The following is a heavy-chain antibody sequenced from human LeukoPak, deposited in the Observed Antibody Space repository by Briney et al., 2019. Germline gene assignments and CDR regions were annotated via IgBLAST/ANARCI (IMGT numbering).Heavy chain of an antibody. D-gene: IGHD3-10*01. CDR3: AKDSLLLWFGELSSYFDY. J-gene: IGHJ4*02. CDR1: GFTFISYA. Sequence: GGSLRLSRAAPGFTFISYAMSWVRQAPGKGLEWVSAISGSGGSTYYADSVKGRFTISRDNSKNTLYLQMNSLGAEDTAVYYCAKDSLLLWFGELSSYFDYWGQGTLVTISS. V-gene: IGHV3-23*01. CDR2: ISGSGGST.